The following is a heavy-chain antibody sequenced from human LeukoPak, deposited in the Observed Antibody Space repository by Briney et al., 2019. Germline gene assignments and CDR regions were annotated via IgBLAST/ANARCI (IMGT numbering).Heavy chain of an antibody. CDR1: GFTFTSYG. CDR3: ATLGSSWSSHY. D-gene: IGHD6-13*01. CDR2: IRYDGRKK. Sequence: GASLRLSCAASGFTFTSYGMRWVRQAPGKGLEWVALIRYDGRKKYYADSVKGRFTISRDDSRNTLYLQMNGLRAEDTAVYYCATLGSSWSSHYLVQGTLVTVSS. V-gene: IGHV3-30*02. J-gene: IGHJ4*02.